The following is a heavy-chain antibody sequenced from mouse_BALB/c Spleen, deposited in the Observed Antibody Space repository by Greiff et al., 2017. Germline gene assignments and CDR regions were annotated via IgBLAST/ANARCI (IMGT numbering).Heavy chain of an antibody. CDR3: ARGASNWDWYFDV. CDR2: IWSGGST. V-gene: IGHV2-2*02. Sequence: VQLQQSGPGLVQPSQSLSITWTVSGFSLTSYGVHWVRQSPGKGLEWLGVIWSGGSTDYNAAFISRLSISKDNSKSQVFFKMNSLQANDTAIYYCARGASNWDWYFDVWGAGTTVTVSS. D-gene: IGHD4-1*01. J-gene: IGHJ1*01. CDR1: GFSLTSYG.